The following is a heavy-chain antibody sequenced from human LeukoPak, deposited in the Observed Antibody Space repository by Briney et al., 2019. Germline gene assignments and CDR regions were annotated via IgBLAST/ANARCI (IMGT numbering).Heavy chain of an antibody. CDR1: GFSFKDYY. D-gene: IGHD6-13*01. CDR2: INVNGGAM. J-gene: IGHJ4*02. V-gene: IGHV3-11*01. CDR3: ARGPRILAAGSYYFDY. Sequence: GGSLRLSCAASGFSFKDYYFSWIRQAPGRGLEWVSFINVNGGAMYYADFVKGRFTISRDNAKSSLYLEMNSLRVEDTAVYYCARGPRILAAGSYYFDYWGQGSLVTVSS.